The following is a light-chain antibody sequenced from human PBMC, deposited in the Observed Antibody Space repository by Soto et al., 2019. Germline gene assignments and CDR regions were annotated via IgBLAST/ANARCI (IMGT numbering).Light chain of an antibody. J-gene: IGKJ1*01. CDR3: QQYSSYWT. CDR2: GAS. CDR1: QSISFY. V-gene: IGKV1-5*01. Sequence: DIQMTQSPSSLSASVGDRVTIAFRASQSISFYLNWYQQKPGEAPNLLISGASSLQSGVPSRFSGSGSGTELTLTISSLQPDDFATYYCQQYSSYWTFAQGTKVDIK.